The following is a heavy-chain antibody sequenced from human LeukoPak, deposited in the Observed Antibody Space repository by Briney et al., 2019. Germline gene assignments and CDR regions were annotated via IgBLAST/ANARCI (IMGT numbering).Heavy chain of an antibody. CDR2: INTNSGGT. J-gene: IGHJ4*02. CDR1: GYTFTGYY. V-gene: IGHV1-2*02. CDR3: ARVPAFYYGDYWTSSNYFDY. Sequence: GASVKVSCKASGYTFTGYYMHWVRQAPGQGLEWMGWINTNSGGTNYAQKFQGRVTMTRDTSISTAYMELSRLRSDDTAVYYCARVPAFYYGDYWTSSNYFDYWGQGTLVTVSS. D-gene: IGHD4-17*01.